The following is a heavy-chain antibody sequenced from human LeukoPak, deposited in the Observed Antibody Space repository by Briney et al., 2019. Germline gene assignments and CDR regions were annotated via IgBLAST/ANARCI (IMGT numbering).Heavy chain of an antibody. V-gene: IGHV7-4-1*02. CDR1: GYTFTSYA. D-gene: IGHD3-22*01. CDR2: INTNTGNP. CDR3: ARAPFSTMIIGDLDY. Sequence: ASVKVSCKASGYTFTSYAMNWVRQAPGQGLEWMGWINTNTGNPTYAQGLTGRFVFSLDTSVSTAYLQISSLKAEDTAVYYCARAPFSTMIIGDLDYWGQGTLVTVSS. J-gene: IGHJ4*02.